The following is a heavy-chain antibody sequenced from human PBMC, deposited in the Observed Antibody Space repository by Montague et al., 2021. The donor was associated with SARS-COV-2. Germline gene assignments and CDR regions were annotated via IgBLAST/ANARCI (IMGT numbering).Heavy chain of an antibody. CDR2: IHHGGST. J-gene: IGHJ6*03. Sequence: SETLSLTCAVHGGSFSTYSWNWIRQPPGKGLEWIGEIHHGGSTNXSPSLKGRVTISADTSKNQFSLKLTSVAAADTAVYYCAGLGDGVVPSPILGVGPYYSYYYMDVWGKGTTVTVSS. V-gene: IGHV4-34*01. CDR3: AGLGDGVVPSPILGVGPYYSYYYMDV. D-gene: IGHD3-10*01. CDR1: GGSFSTYS.